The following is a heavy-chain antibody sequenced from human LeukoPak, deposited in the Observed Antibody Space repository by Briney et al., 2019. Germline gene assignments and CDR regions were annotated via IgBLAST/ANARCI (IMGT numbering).Heavy chain of an antibody. Sequence: GGSLRLSCAASGFTFSSYWMSWVRHAPGKGLEWVANIKQDGSEKYYVDSVKGRFTISRDNAKNSLYLQMNSLRAEDTAVYYCATHITYCSGGSCLEYFQHWGQGTLVTVSS. CDR1: GFTFSSYW. J-gene: IGHJ1*01. D-gene: IGHD2-15*01. CDR2: IKQDGSEK. CDR3: ATHITYCSGGSCLEYFQH. V-gene: IGHV3-7*01.